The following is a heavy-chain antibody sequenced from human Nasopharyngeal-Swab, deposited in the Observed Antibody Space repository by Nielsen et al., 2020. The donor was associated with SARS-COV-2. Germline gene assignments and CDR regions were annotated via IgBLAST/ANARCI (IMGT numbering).Heavy chain of an antibody. CDR1: GGSISSSNW. Sequence: SETLSLTCAVSGGSISSSNWWSWARQPPGKELEWIGEIYHSGSTNYNPSLKSRVTISVDKSKNQFSLKLSSVTAADTAVYYCARVGGIAVAGTGGYFDLWGRGTLVTVSS. CDR2: IYHSGST. J-gene: IGHJ2*01. CDR3: ARVGGIAVAGTGGYFDL. V-gene: IGHV4-4*02. D-gene: IGHD6-19*01.